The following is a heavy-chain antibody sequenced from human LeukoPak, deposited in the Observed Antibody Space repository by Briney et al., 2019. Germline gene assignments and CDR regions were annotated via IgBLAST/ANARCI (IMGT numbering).Heavy chain of an antibody. Sequence: GGSLRLSCAASGFTFNSYNMNWVRQAPGKGLEWVSYISLSSSTIYYADSVKGRFTISRDNAKNSLYLQMNSLRAKDTAVYYCARTVVAATADYWGQGTLVTVSS. V-gene: IGHV3-48*01. CDR2: ISLSSSTI. J-gene: IGHJ4*02. CDR3: ARTVVAATADY. D-gene: IGHD2-15*01. CDR1: GFTFNSYN.